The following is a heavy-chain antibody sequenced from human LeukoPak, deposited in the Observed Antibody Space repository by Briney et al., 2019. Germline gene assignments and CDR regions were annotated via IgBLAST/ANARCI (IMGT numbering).Heavy chain of an antibody. D-gene: IGHD6-13*01. J-gene: IGHJ6*04. CDR1: GGTFSSYA. V-gene: IGHV1-69*13. Sequence: ASVKVSCKASGGTFSSYAISWVRQAPGQGLEWMGGIIPIFGTANYAQKFQGRVTITADESTSTAYMELSSLRSEDTAVYYCAREIAAAGMVDYYYYGMDVWGKGTTVTVSS. CDR3: AREIAAAGMVDYYYYGMDV. CDR2: IIPIFGTA.